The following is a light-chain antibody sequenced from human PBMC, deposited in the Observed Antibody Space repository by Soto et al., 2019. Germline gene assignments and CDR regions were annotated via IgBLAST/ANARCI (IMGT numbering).Light chain of an antibody. J-gene: IGKJ1*01. CDR3: MQALQTPLT. Sequence: DIVMTQSPLSLPVTPGEPASISCRSSQSLLHSNGYNYLDWYLQKPGQSPQLLIYLGSNRASGVPDRFSGSGSGTDFTLKISRVEADDGGVYYCMQALQTPLTFGQGTKVDIK. V-gene: IGKV2-28*01. CDR1: QSLLHSNGYNY. CDR2: LGS.